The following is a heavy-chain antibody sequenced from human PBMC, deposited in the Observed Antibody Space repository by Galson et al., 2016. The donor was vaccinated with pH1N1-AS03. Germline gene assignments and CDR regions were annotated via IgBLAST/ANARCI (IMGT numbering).Heavy chain of an antibody. CDR2: TSSSGGST. V-gene: IGHV3-23*01. D-gene: IGHD1-1*01. CDR3: AKDRNDYRLHYFSGSDV. J-gene: IGHJ6*02. CDR1: GFTLTDFA. Sequence: SLRLSCATSGFTLTDFAVSWVRQAPGRGLEWVSATSSSGGSTYYAESVKGRFTISRDYSKNTVDLQMNSLRAEDTAVYYCAKDRNDYRLHYFSGSDVWGQGTTVIVSS.